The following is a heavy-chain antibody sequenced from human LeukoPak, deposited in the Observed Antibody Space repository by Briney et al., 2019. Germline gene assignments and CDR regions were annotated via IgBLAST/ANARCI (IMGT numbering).Heavy chain of an antibody. CDR3: ARHNRGVVSFDDY. D-gene: IGHD3-10*01. V-gene: IGHV3-48*03. Sequence: GGSLRLSCAASGFTFSSYEMNWVRQAPGKGLEWVSYISSSGRTIYYADSVKGRFTISRDNAKNSLYLQMNSLRAEDTAVYYCARHNRGVVSFDDYWGQGTLVTVSS. J-gene: IGHJ4*02. CDR2: ISSSGRTI. CDR1: GFTFSSYE.